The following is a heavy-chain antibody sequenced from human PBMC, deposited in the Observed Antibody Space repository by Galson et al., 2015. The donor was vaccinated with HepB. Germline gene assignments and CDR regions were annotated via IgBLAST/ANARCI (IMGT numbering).Heavy chain of an antibody. V-gene: IGHV3-21*01. CDR1: GFTFSSYS. CDR2: ISSSSSYI. J-gene: IGHJ5*02. CDR3: ARVVSSSWYTNWFDP. D-gene: IGHD6-13*01. Sequence: SLRLSCAASGFTFSSYSMNWVRQAPWKGLEWVSSISSSSSYIYYADSVKGRFTISRDNAKNSLYLQMNSLRAEDTAVYYCARVVSSSWYTNWFDPWGQGTLVTVSS.